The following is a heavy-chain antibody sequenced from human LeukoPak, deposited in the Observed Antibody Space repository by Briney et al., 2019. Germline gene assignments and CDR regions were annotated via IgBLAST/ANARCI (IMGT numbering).Heavy chain of an antibody. CDR2: INPNSGGT. D-gene: IGHD7-27*01. J-gene: IGHJ4*02. CDR3: ARGPHWDPHFDY. V-gene: IGHV1-2*02. Sequence: ASVKVSCKASGFTFTAYYMHWVRQAPGQGLEWMGWINPNSGGTNYAQKFQGRVTMTRDTSISTAYMELSRLRSDDAAVYYCARGPHWDPHFDYWGQGTLVTVSS. CDR1: GFTFTAYY.